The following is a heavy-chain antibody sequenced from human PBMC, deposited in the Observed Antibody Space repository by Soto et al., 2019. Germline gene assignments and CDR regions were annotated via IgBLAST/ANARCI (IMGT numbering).Heavy chain of an antibody. D-gene: IGHD1-26*01. V-gene: IGHV4-30-4*01. J-gene: IGHJ4*02. CDR2: ISGSGST. CDR1: GGSVSSGYNY. Sequence: SETLSLTCTVSGGSVSSGYNYWSWIRQSPGKGLEWIGYISGSGSTGYNPSLKNRLTMSVDRSKNQFTLRLTSVTAADTAVYFCATESGSTYGYFDYWGQGTQVTVYS. CDR3: ATESGSTYGYFDY.